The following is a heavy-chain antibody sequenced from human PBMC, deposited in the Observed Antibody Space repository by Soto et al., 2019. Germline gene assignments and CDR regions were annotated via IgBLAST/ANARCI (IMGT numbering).Heavy chain of an antibody. D-gene: IGHD3-16*01. CDR2: ISSSSSYI. V-gene: IGHV3-21*01. CDR1: GFTFSSYS. CDR3: AVMALLSRFDP. J-gene: IGHJ5*02. Sequence: EVQLVESGGGLVKPGGPLRLSCAASGFTFSSYSMNWVRQAPGKGLEWVSSISSSSSYIYYADSVKGRFTISRDNAKNSLYLQMNSLRAEDTAVYYCAVMALLSRFDPWGQGTLVTVSS.